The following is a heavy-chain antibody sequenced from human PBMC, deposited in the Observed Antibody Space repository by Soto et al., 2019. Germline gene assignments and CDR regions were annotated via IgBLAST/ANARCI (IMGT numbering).Heavy chain of an antibody. J-gene: IGHJ5*02. D-gene: IGHD2-2*03. CDR2: IYYSGST. Sequence: SETLSLTCTVSGGSISSYYWSWIRQPPGKGLEWIGYIYYSGSTYYNPSLKSRVTISVDTSKNQFSLKLSSVTAADTAVYYCARECGYCSSTRGWFDPWGQGTLVTVSS. CDR3: ARECGYCSSTRGWFDP. V-gene: IGHV4-59*12. CDR1: GGSISSYY.